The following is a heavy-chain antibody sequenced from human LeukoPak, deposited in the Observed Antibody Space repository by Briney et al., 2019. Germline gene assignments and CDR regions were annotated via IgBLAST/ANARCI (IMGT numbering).Heavy chain of an antibody. CDR2: INPNSGGT. V-gene: IGHV1-2*02. Sequence: GASVKVSCKASGYTFTSYGISWVRQAPGQGLEWMGWINPNSGGTNYAQKFQGRVTMTRDTSISTAYMELSRLRSDDTAVYYCARSSQQRVFDYWGQGTLVTVSS. CDR1: GYTFTSYG. CDR3: ARSSQQRVFDY. J-gene: IGHJ4*02. D-gene: IGHD6-13*01.